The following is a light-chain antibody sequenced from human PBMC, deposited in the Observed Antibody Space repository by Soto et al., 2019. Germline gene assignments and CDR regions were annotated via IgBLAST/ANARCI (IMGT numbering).Light chain of an antibody. J-gene: IGKJ1*01. CDR3: QQYNNWPRT. CDR2: GAS. V-gene: IGKV3-15*01. CDR1: QSVSSN. Sequence: VMTQSAATLSVTPGGMXXXSXXASQSVSSNLAWYQQKPGQAPRLLIYGASTRATGIPARFSGSGSGTEFTLTISSLQSEDFAVYYCQQYNNWPRTFGQGTKVDIK.